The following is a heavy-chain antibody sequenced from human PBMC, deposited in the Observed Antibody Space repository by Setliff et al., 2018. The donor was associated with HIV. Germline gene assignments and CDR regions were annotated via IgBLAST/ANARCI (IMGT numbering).Heavy chain of an antibody. CDR3: TRHRGPPWDAFDI. CDR1: GGSITSSGYH. CDR2: IYYSGDT. J-gene: IGHJ3*02. V-gene: IGHV4-39*01. Sequence: PSETLSLTCSVSGGSITSSGYHWGWIRQPPGKGLEWIGNIYYSGDTFYNASLRSRFTLSVDTSKNQFSLKLNSVTASDTAMYYCTRHRGPPWDAFDIWGQGTMVTVSS.